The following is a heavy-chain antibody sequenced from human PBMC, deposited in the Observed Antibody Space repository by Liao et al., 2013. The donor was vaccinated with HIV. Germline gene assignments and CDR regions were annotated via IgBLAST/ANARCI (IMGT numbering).Heavy chain of an antibody. J-gene: IGHJ4*02. V-gene: IGHV4-34*01. Sequence: QVQLQQWGGGLLKPSETLSLTCAVYRGSISGYYWSWIRQPPGKGLEWIGEINLSGSTNYNPSLKSRVTISVDTSKKQFSLKLTSVTAADTAVYYCATYDSRGFYNYFVQLGPREPSVTVLL. CDR3: ATYDSRGFYNYFVQ. CDR2: INLSGST. CDR1: RGSISGYY. D-gene: IGHD3-22*01.